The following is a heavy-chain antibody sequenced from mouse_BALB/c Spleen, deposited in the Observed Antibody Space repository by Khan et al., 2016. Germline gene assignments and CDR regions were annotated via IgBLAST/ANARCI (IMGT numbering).Heavy chain of an antibody. V-gene: IGHV10-1*02. CDR3: VRHPFVY. CDR2: IRSKSNKYAT. Sequence: EVQLVESGGGLVQPKGSLKISCAASGFTFNTYAMNWVRQAPGKGLEWVGRIRSKSNKYATYYDDSMKDRFTISRDDSHSMLYMERNNLTTEDSAMYYCVRHPFVYWGQGTLVTVSA. CDR1: GFTFNTYA. J-gene: IGHJ3*01.